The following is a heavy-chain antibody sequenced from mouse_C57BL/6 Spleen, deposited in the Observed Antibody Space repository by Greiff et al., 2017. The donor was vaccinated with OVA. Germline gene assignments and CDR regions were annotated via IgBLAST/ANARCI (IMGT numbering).Heavy chain of an antibody. CDR2: ISSGGSYT. CDR3: AREGGYGNYRYFDV. CDR1: GFTFSSYG. J-gene: IGHJ1*03. Sequence: EVMLVESGGDLVKPGGSLKLSCAASGFTFSSYGMSWVRQTPDKRLEWVATISSGGSYTYYPDSVKGRFTISRDNAKNTLYLQMSSLKSEDTAMYYCAREGGYGNYRYFDVWGTGTTVTVSS. V-gene: IGHV5-6*02. D-gene: IGHD2-1*01.